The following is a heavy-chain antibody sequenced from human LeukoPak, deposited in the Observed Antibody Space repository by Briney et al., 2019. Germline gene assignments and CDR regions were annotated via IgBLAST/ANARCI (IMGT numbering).Heavy chain of an antibody. Sequence: SGTLSLTCTVSGGSISSYYWSWIRQPPGKGLEWIGYIYYSGSTNYNPSLKSRVTISVDTSKNQFSLKLSSVTAADTAVYYCARQYCSGGSCYSNWFDPWGQGTLVTVSS. J-gene: IGHJ5*02. V-gene: IGHV4-59*08. CDR1: GGSISSYY. CDR2: IYYSGST. CDR3: ARQYCSGGSCYSNWFDP. D-gene: IGHD2-15*01.